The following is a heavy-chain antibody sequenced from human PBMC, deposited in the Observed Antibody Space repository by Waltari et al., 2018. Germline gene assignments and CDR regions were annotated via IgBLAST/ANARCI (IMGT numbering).Heavy chain of an antibody. CDR3: ARVPGYSSGWYRDY. J-gene: IGHJ4*02. D-gene: IGHD6-19*01. Sequence: QVQLVQSGAEVKKPGASVKVSCKASGYTFTSYDINWVRQATGQGLEWMGWMNPNSVNTGYSQKFQGRVTITRNTSISTAYMELSSLRSEDTAVYYCARVPGYSSGWYRDYWGQGTLVTVSS. CDR1: GYTFTSYD. V-gene: IGHV1-8*03. CDR2: MNPNSVNT.